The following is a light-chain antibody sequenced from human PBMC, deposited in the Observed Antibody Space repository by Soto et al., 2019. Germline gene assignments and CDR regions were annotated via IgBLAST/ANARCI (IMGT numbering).Light chain of an antibody. J-gene: IGKJ1*01. V-gene: IGKV1-6*01. CDR3: LQDYDYPPT. Sequence: AIQMTHSPSSLSASVGDRVTITCRGSQGIRRDLVWYPQRPGEAPTLLIYGTYNLQSGVPSRFSGSGSGTDFTLTISSLQPEDFATYYCLQDYDYPPTFGQGTKVEI. CDR1: QGIRRD. CDR2: GTY.